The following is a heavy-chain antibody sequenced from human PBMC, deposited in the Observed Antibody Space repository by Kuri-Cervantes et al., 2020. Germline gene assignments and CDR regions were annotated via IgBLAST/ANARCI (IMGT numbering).Heavy chain of an antibody. V-gene: IGHV1-2*02. Sequence: ASVKVSCKASGYTFTGYYMHWVRQAPGQGLEWMGWINPNSGGTNYAQKFQGRVTMTRDTSISTAYMELSRLGSDDTAVYYCARDRRRPYCSGGSCYSGGWFDPWGQGTLVTVSS. CDR2: INPNSGGT. D-gene: IGHD2-15*01. CDR1: GYTFTGYY. J-gene: IGHJ5*02. CDR3: ARDRRRPYCSGGSCYSGGWFDP.